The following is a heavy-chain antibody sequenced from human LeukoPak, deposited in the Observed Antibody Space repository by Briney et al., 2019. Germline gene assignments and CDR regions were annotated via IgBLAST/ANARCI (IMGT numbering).Heavy chain of an antibody. J-gene: IGHJ4*02. D-gene: IGHD2-2*02. Sequence: GASVKVSCKASGYTFTSYGISWVRQAPGQGLEWMGGIIPIFGTANYAQKFQGRVTITADESTSTAYMELSSLRSEDTAVYYCARETVPPYCSSTSCYRDYYFDYWGQGTLVTVSS. V-gene: IGHV1-69*13. CDR3: ARETVPPYCSSTSCYRDYYFDY. CDR1: GYTFTSYG. CDR2: IIPIFGTA.